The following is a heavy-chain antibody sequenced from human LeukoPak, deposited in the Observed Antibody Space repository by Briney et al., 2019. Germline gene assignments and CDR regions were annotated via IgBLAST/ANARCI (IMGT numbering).Heavy chain of an antibody. Sequence: GGSLRLSCAASGFTLSDYYMTWIRQAPGKGLDWISYITSSGSTIYYADSVKGRFTISRDNAKNSLYLQMNGLRAGDTAVYYCARMGIVGATIPDYWGQGTLVTVSS. J-gene: IGHJ4*02. CDR2: ITSSGSTI. D-gene: IGHD1-26*01. CDR3: ARMGIVGATIPDY. CDR1: GFTLSDYY. V-gene: IGHV3-11*01.